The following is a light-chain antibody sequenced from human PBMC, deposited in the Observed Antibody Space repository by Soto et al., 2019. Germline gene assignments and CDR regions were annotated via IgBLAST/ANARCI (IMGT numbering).Light chain of an antibody. Sequence: DIEMTQSPSTLSASVGDRVTITCRASQSITIWLAWFQQKPGKAPKVLMYKAWSLASGVPSRFSGSGSETEFTLTISSLQPDDLATYYCQQYKEFPYTFGQGTKLEIK. J-gene: IGKJ2*01. CDR3: QQYKEFPYT. CDR1: QSITIW. V-gene: IGKV1-5*03. CDR2: KAW.